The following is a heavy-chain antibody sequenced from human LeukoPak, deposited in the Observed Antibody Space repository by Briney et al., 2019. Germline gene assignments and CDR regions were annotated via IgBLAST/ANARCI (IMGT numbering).Heavy chain of an antibody. CDR3: ARDYRHYYDHSGPFDP. J-gene: IGHJ5*02. Sequence: SGGSLRLSCAASGFTFSSYAMHWVRQAPGKGLEWVAVISYDGSNKYYADSVKGRFTISRDNSKNTLYLQMNSLRAEDTAVYYCARDYRHYYDHSGPFDPWGQGTLVTVSS. CDR1: GFTFSSYA. CDR2: ISYDGSNK. D-gene: IGHD3-22*01. V-gene: IGHV3-30*04.